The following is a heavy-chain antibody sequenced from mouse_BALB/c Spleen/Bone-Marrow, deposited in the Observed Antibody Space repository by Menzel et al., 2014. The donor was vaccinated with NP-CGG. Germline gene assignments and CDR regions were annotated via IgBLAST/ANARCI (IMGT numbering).Heavy chain of an antibody. CDR3: ARFGNYEGFGY. CDR2: IHPSDSET. V-gene: IGHV1-74*04. CDR1: GYSFTNYW. Sequence: LKECGAELVRPGASVKLSCKASGYSFTNYWMNWVKQRPGQGLEWIGMIHPSDSETRLNQKFKDKATLTVDKSSSTAYMQVSSPTSEDSAVYYCARFGNYEGFGYWGQGTLVTVSA. D-gene: IGHD2-1*01. J-gene: IGHJ3*01.